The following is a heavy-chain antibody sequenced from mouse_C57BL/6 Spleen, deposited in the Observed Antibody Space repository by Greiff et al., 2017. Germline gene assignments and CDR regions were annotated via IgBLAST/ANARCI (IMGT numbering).Heavy chain of an antibody. Sequence: VQLQQSGPELVKPGASVKISCKASGYAFSSSWMNWVKQRPGKGLEWIGRIYPGDGDTNYNGKFKGKATLTADKSSSTAYMQLSSLTSEDSAVYFCAREGNYYSNYVAGFAYWGQGTLVTVSA. CDR1: GYAFSSSW. CDR3: AREGNYYSNYVAGFAY. CDR2: IYPGDGDT. J-gene: IGHJ3*01. V-gene: IGHV1-82*01. D-gene: IGHD2-5*01.